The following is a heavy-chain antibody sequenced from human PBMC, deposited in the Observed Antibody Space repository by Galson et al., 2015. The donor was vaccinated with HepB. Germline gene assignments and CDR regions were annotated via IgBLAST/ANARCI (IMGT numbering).Heavy chain of an antibody. V-gene: IGHV5-51*01. D-gene: IGHD2-15*01. CDR2: IYPGDSDT. CDR3: ARPKVVAATPFWYFDL. J-gene: IGHJ2*01. CDR1: GYSFTSYW. Sequence: QSGAEVKKPGESLKISCKGSGYSFTSYWIGWVRQMPGKGLEWMGIIYPGDSDTRYSPSFQGQVTISADKSISTAYLQWSSLKASDTAMYYCARPKVVAATPFWYFDLWGRGTLVTVSS.